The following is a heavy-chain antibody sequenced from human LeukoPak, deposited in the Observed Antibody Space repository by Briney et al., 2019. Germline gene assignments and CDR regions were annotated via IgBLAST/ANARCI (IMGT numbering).Heavy chain of an antibody. D-gene: IGHD6-6*01. CDR3: ARAPYIAARPYYFDY. CDR2: ISSSGSTI. J-gene: IGHJ4*02. V-gene: IGHV3-11*04. Sequence: GGSLRLSCAASGFAFSDYYMSWIRQAPGKGLEWVSYISSSGSTIYYADSVKGRFTISRDNAKNSLYLQMSSLRAEDTAVYYCARAPYIAARPYYFDYWGQGTLVTVSS. CDR1: GFAFSDYY.